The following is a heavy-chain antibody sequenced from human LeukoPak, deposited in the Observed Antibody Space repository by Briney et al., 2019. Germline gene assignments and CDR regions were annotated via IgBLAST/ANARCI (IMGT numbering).Heavy chain of an antibody. J-gene: IGHJ3*02. Sequence: ASVKVSCKASGYTFMSYGIHWVRQAPGQGLEWMGWINPNSGGTNYAQKFQGRVTMTRDTSISTAYMELSRLRSDDTAVYYCARGVYDSSGLHDAFDIWGQGTMVTVSS. D-gene: IGHD3-22*01. CDR1: GYTFMSYG. CDR3: ARGVYDSSGLHDAFDI. CDR2: INPNSGGT. V-gene: IGHV1-2*02.